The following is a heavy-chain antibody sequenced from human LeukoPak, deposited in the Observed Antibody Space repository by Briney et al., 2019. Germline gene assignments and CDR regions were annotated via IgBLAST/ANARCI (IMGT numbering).Heavy chain of an antibody. V-gene: IGHV4-59*12. J-gene: IGHJ3*02. CDR3: ARARGLGYNAFDI. CDR1: GGSISSYY. CDR2: IYHSGST. Sequence: SETLSLTCTVSGGSISSYYWSWIRQPPGKGLEWIGYIYHSGSTYYNPSLKSRVTISVDRSKNQFSLKLSSVTAADTAVYYCARARGLGYNAFDIWGQGTMVTVSS. D-gene: IGHD5-24*01.